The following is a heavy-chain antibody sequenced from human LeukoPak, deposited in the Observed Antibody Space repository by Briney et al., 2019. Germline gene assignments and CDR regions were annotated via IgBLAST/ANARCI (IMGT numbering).Heavy chain of an antibody. D-gene: IGHD3-3*01. V-gene: IGHV4-34*01. CDR3: ARLVPERFFQLNPEGYYDY. CDR1: GFTFSNAW. Sequence: PGGSLRLSCAASGFTFSNAWMSWVRQAPGKGLELIGEINRNGNTDYNPSLKSRVSMSIDTSKNQFSLKLISVTAADTAVYYCARLVPERFFQLNPEGYYDYWGQGTLVTVSS. J-gene: IGHJ4*02. CDR2: INRNGNT.